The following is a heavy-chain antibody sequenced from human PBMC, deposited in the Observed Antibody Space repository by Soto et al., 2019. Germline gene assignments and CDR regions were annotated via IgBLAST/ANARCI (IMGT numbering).Heavy chain of an antibody. CDR3: ARGHIPDYDYIWGSYPQSPDY. J-gene: IGHJ4*02. Sequence: PSETLSLTCAVYGGSFSGYYWSWIRQPQGKGLEWIGEINHSGSTNYNPSLKSRVTISVDTSKNQFSLKLSSVTAADTAVYYCARGHIPDYDYIWGSYPQSPDYWGQGTLVTVSS. CDR1: GGSFSGYY. V-gene: IGHV4-34*01. D-gene: IGHD3-16*02. CDR2: INHSGST.